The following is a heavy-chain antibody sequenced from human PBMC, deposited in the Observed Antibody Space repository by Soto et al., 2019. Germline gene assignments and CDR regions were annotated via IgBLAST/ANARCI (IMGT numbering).Heavy chain of an antibody. V-gene: IGHV1-69*01. CDR1: GGTFSSYS. D-gene: IGHD3-16*01. J-gene: IGHJ2*01. Sequence: QVQLVQSGAEVKKPGSSVKVSCKASGGTFSSYSINWVRQAPGQGLEWMGGIIPIFGTANYAQKFQGRVTLTADEATSTAHMELSSLRNEDTAVYYCARPFQSWPGGWYVDRWGRGTLVTVSS. CDR3: ARPFQSWPGGWYVDR. CDR2: IIPIFGTA.